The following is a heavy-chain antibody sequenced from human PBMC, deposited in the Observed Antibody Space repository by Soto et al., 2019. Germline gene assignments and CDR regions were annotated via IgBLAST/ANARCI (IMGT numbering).Heavy chain of an antibody. D-gene: IGHD6-19*01. V-gene: IGHV3-23*01. Sequence: GGSLRLSYAASGFTFSSYAMSWVRQAPGKGLEWVSAISGSGGSTYYADSVKGRFTISRDNSKNTLYLQMNSLRAEDTAVYYCAKDLVGDSSGWTTFNYFDYWGQGTLVTVSS. CDR1: GFTFSSYA. CDR3: AKDLVGDSSGWTTFNYFDY. J-gene: IGHJ4*02. CDR2: ISGSGGST.